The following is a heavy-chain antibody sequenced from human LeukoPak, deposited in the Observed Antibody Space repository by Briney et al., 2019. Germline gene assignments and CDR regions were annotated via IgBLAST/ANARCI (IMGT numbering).Heavy chain of an antibody. CDR3: ARDGATVKSGGAFDI. D-gene: IGHD4-17*01. J-gene: IGHJ3*02. V-gene: IGHV4-39*07. Sequence: PSETLSLTCTVSGGSISSSNYYWGWIRQPQGKGLEWIGSIYYSGSTFYNPSLKSRVTISVDTSKNQFSLKLSSVTAADTAVYYCARDGATVKSGGAFDIWGQGTMVTVSS. CDR2: IYYSGST. CDR1: GGSISSSNYY.